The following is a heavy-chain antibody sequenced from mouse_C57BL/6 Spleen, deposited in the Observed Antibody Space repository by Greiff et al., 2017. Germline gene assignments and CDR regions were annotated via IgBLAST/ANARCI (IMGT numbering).Heavy chain of an antibody. V-gene: IGHV5-17*01. Sequence: EVQLVESGGGLVKPGGSLKLSCAASGFTFSDYGMHWVRQAPEKGLEWVAYISSGSSTIYYADTVKGRFTISRDNAKNTLFLQMTSLRSEDTAMYYCARRDGLGAMDYWGQGTSVTVSS. J-gene: IGHJ4*01. D-gene: IGHD2-3*01. CDR2: ISSGSSTI. CDR3: ARRDGLGAMDY. CDR1: GFTFSDYG.